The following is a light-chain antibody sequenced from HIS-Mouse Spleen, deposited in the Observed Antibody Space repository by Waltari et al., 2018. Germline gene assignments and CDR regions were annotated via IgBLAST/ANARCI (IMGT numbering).Light chain of an antibody. CDR3: QVWDSSSDHVV. V-gene: IGLV3-21*04. CDR1: NIGSKS. J-gene: IGLJ2*01. Sequence: SYVLTQPPSVSVAPGKTARITCGGNNIGSKSVHWYQQKPGQAPERFSGSNSGNTATLTISRVEAGDEADYYCQVWDSSSDHVVFGGGTKLTVL.